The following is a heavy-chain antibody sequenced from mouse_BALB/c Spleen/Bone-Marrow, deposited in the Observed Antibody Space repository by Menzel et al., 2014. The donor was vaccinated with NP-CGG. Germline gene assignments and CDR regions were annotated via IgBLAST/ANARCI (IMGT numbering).Heavy chain of an antibody. V-gene: IGHV3-8*02. Sequence: EVNVVESGPNLVKPSQPLSLPCSVTGDSITSGYWNWIRKFPGNKLEYMGYISYSGSTYYNPSLKSRISITRDTSKNQYYLQLNSVTTEDTATYYCAIYYGNYWYFDVWGAGTTVTVSS. CDR2: ISYSGST. J-gene: IGHJ1*01. D-gene: IGHD2-1*01. CDR1: GDSITSGY. CDR3: AIYYGNYWYFDV.